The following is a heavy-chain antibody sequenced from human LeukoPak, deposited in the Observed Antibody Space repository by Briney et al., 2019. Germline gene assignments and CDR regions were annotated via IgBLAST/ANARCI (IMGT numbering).Heavy chain of an antibody. CDR1: GGSISSSSYY. V-gene: IGHV4-39*01. CDR3: VGTMVRGVITFDY. J-gene: IGHJ4*02. D-gene: IGHD3-10*01. Sequence: PSETLSLTCTVSGGSISSSSYYWGWIRQPPGKGLEWIGSIYYSGSTHYNPSLRSRVTISVDTSKNQFSLKLSSVTAADTAVYYCVGTMVRGVITFDYWGQGTLVTVSS. CDR2: IYYSGST.